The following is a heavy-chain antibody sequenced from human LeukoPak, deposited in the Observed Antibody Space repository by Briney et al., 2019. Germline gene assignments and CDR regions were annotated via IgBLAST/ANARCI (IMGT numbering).Heavy chain of an antibody. Sequence: ASVKVSCKASGYTFTGYYMHWVRQAPGQGLEWMGWINPNSGGTNYAQKFQGRVTMTRDTSISTAYMELSRLRSDDTAVYYCARDFADSGSYYAGKDWFDPWGQGTLVTVSS. V-gene: IGHV1-2*02. CDR1: GYTFTGYY. CDR2: INPNSGGT. D-gene: IGHD1-26*01. J-gene: IGHJ5*02. CDR3: ARDFADSGSYYAGKDWFDP.